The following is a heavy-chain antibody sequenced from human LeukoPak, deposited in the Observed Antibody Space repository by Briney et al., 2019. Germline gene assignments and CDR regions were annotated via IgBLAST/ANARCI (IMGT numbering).Heavy chain of an antibody. V-gene: IGHV4-38-2*01. Sequence: PSETLSLTCAVSGYSISSGYYWGWIRQPPGKGLEWIGYIYYSGSTNYNPSLKSRVTISVDTSKNQFSLKLSSVTAADTAVYYCARTPAYGDSSGYYYDYWGQGTLVTVSS. J-gene: IGHJ4*02. CDR1: GYSISSGYY. CDR2: IYYSGST. D-gene: IGHD3-22*01. CDR3: ARTPAYGDSSGYYYDY.